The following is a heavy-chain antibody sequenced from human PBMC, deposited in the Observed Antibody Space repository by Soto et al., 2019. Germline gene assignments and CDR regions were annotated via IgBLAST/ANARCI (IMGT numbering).Heavy chain of an antibody. CDR1: GFTFSSYS. Sequence: GGSLRLSCAASGFTFSSYSMNWVRQAPGKGLEWVSSISSSSSYIYYADSVKGRFTISRDNAKNSLYLQMNSLRAEDTAVYYCARDGIAAAGTDHPYYYYGMDVWGQGTTVTVSS. D-gene: IGHD6-13*01. CDR3: ARDGIAAAGTDHPYYYYGMDV. V-gene: IGHV3-21*01. CDR2: ISSSSSYI. J-gene: IGHJ6*02.